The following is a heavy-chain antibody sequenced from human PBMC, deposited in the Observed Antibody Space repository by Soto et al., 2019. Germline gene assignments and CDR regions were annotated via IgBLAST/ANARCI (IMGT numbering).Heavy chain of an antibody. CDR3: AKDRRAGGNSAIYFDF. D-gene: IGHD3-16*01. J-gene: IGHJ4*02. Sequence: PGGSLRLSCAAYGFKFSNYAMSWVRQAPGKGLEWVSLISATGGGTYYADSVKGRFTISRDNSHNTLYLQVHSLTAEDTAVYYCAKDRRAGGNSAIYFDFWGQGAQVTVSS. CDR2: ISATGGGT. V-gene: IGHV3-23*01. CDR1: GFKFSNYA.